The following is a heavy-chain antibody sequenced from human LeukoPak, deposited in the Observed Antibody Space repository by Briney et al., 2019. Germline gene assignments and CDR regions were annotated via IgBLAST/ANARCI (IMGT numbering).Heavy chain of an antibody. CDR2: VYPGDSDT. J-gene: IGHJ4*02. CDR1: GYSFSSYW. D-gene: IGHD5-12*01. V-gene: IGHV5-51*01. CDR3: ARGRGYSGYEPADY. Sequence: ESLMISCKGSGYSFSSYWIGWVRQMPGKGLEWMGIVYPGDSDTRYSPSFQGQVIISADKSISTAYLQWSSLKASDTAMYYCARGRGYSGYEPADYWGQGTLVTVSS.